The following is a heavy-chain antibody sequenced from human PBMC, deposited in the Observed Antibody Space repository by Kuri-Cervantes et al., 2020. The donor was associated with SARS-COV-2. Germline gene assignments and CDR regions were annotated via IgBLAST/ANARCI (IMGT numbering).Heavy chain of an antibody. D-gene: IGHD3-3*01. J-gene: IGHJ5*02. CDR2: INPNSGGT. CDR1: EDTFTAYY. V-gene: IGHV1-2*02. CDR3: ARDRTHYDFWSGHTFDP. Sequence: ASVKVSCKTSEDTFTAYYIHWVRQAPGQGLEWMGRINPNSGGTNYAQKFKGRVTMTRDTSIATAYMELSRLRSDDTAVYYSARDRTHYDFWSGHTFDPWGQGTLVTVSS.